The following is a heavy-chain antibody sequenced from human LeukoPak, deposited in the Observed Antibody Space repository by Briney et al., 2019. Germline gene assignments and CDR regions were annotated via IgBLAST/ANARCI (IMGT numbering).Heavy chain of an antibody. CDR3: ASRYCSSTICWYY. Sequence: GGSLRLSCAASGFTFSTSWMHWVRQAPGKGLVWVSRINSDGSTTTYADSVKGRFTISRDNAKTTLYLQMNNLRAEDTALYYCASRYCSSTICWYYWGQGTLVTVSS. CDR2: INSDGSTT. CDR1: GFTFSTSW. V-gene: IGHV3-74*01. D-gene: IGHD2-2*01. J-gene: IGHJ4*02.